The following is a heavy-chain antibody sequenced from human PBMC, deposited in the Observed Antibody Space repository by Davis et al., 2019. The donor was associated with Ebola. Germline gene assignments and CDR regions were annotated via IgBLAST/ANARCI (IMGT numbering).Heavy chain of an antibody. V-gene: IGHV3-33*01. CDR1: GFTFSHCG. CDR2: IWHDASNK. Sequence: LKISCAASGFTFSHCGMHWVRQAPGKGLEWVAVIWHDASNKYYTKSVKGRFTISRDNSKNTLYLQTDSLRAEDTAVYYCARDVQILGPVAGPSFDYWGQGTLVTVSS. J-gene: IGHJ4*02. D-gene: IGHD6-19*01. CDR3: ARDVQILGPVAGPSFDY.